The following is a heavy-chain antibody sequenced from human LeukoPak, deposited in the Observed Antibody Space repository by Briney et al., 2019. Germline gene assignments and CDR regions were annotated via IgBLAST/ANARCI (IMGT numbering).Heavy chain of an antibody. CDR3: ARLTYGDYAFDI. D-gene: IGHD4-17*01. Sequence: GGSLRLSCAASGFTVSSNYMSWVRQAPGKGLEWVSVIYSGGSTYCADSVKGRFTISRDNSKNTLYLQMNSLRAEDTAVYYCARLTYGDYAFDIWGQGTMVTVSS. J-gene: IGHJ3*02. CDR2: IYSGGST. CDR1: GFTVSSNY. V-gene: IGHV3-66*01.